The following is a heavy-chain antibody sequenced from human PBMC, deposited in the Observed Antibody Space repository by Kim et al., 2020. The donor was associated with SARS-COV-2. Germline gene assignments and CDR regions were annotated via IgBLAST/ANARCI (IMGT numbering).Heavy chain of an antibody. Sequence: GGSLRLSCAASGFTFSDYYMSWIRQAPGKGLEWVSYISSSSIYTNYADSVKGRFTISRDNAKNSLYLQMNSLIAEDTAVYYCASQYYGSGSYYAYYYYGMDVWGQGTTVTVSS. CDR1: GFTFSDYY. V-gene: IGHV3-11*03. CDR2: ISSSSIYT. CDR3: ASQYYGSGSYYAYYYYGMDV. D-gene: IGHD3-10*01. J-gene: IGHJ6*02.